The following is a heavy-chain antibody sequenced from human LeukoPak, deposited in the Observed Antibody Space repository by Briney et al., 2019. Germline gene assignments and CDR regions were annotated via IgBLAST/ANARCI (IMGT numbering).Heavy chain of an antibody. V-gene: IGHV3-7*01. CDR3: ARELIYNLWDY. CDR2: IKQDGSEK. D-gene: IGHD1-14*01. Sequence: GGSLRLSCAASGFTFSSYWMSWVRQDPGKGLEWVANIKQDGSEKYYVDSVKGRFTISRDNAKNSLYLQMNSLRAEDTAVYYCARELIYNLWDYWGQGTLVTVSS. CDR1: GFTFSSYW. J-gene: IGHJ4*02.